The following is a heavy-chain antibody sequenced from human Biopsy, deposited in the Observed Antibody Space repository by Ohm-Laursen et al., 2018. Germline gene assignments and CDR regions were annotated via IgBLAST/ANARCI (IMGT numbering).Heavy chain of an antibody. V-gene: IGHV4-4*07. CDR1: GGSIDFKY. D-gene: IGHD3-22*01. CDR2: ITPTGVT. Sequence: GTLSLTWPVSGGSIDFKYWTWIRQSADKGLEWIGRITPTGVTHYNPSLESRVTTSLDTSKKLFSLKLSSVTAADTAMYYCARELMEYYDSSGYFDHWGQGSLATVSS. CDR3: ARELMEYYDSSGYFDH. J-gene: IGHJ4*02.